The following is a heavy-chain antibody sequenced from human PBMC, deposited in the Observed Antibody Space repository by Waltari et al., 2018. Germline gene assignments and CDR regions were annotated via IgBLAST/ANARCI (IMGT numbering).Heavy chain of an antibody. CDR3: ARDGGWGDLDY. J-gene: IGHJ4*02. D-gene: IGHD3-16*01. CDR2: IYTSGST. CDR1: GGSISSGSYY. Sequence: QVQLQESGPGLVKPSQTLSLTCTVSGGSISSGSYYWSWIRQPAGKGLEWIGRIYTSGSTNYNPSLKSRVTISVDTSKNQFSLKLSSVTAADTAVYYCARDGGWGDLDYWGQGTLVTVSS. V-gene: IGHV4-61*02.